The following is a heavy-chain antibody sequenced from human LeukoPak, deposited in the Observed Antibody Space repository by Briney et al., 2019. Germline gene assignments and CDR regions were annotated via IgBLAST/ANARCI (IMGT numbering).Heavy chain of an antibody. Sequence: SVKVSCKASGGTFSSYAISWVRQAPGQGLEWMGRIIPIFGIANYAQKFQGRVTITADKSASTAYMELSSLRSEDTAVYYCATTTPDSSGYYYFDYWGQGTLVTVSS. J-gene: IGHJ4*02. D-gene: IGHD3-22*01. V-gene: IGHV1-69*04. CDR1: GGTFSSYA. CDR2: IIPIFGIA. CDR3: ATTTPDSSGYYYFDY.